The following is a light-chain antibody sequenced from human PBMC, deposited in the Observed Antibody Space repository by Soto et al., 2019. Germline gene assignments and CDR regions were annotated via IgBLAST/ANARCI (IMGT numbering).Light chain of an antibody. CDR3: QRSNKLFT. CDR1: QTVSSN. V-gene: IGKV3D-15*01. Sequence: EVVLTQSPATLSVSPGERATLSCRASQTVSSNLAWYQQRPGQAPRLLIYLASTRATGIPARFSGSGSGTDFALIISREHPDYLADYCWQRSNKLFTFGQGTKVDIK. J-gene: IGKJ1*01. CDR2: LAS.